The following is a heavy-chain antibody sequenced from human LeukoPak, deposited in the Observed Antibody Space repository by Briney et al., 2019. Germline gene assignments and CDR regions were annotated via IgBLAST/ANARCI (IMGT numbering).Heavy chain of an antibody. CDR3: ARAPRVTIFGVVPYYMDV. J-gene: IGHJ6*03. V-gene: IGHV4-34*01. D-gene: IGHD3-3*01. CDR2: INHSGST. Sequence: SETLSLTCAVYGGSFSGYYWSWIRQPPGKGLEWIGEINHSGSTNYNPSLKSRVTISVDTSKNQFSLKLSSVTAADTAVYYCARAPRVTIFGVVPYYMDVWGKGTTVTVSS. CDR1: GGSFSGYY.